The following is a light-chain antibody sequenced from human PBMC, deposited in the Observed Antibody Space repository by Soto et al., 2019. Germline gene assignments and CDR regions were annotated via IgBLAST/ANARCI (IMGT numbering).Light chain of an antibody. V-gene: IGKV3D-15*01. CDR2: DAS. J-gene: IGKJ1*01. Sequence: EIVMTQYSATLSVSPGERATLSCRASESVRSNLAWYQQKPGQAPRLLIYDASTRDTGIPARFSGSGSGTEFTLTISSLQSEDYAVYYCQPYNDWPSWTFGQGTNVDI. CDR3: QPYNDWPSWT. CDR1: ESVRSN.